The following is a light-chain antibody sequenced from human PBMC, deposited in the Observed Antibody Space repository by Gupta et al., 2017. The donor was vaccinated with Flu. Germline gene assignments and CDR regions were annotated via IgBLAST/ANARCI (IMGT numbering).Light chain of an antibody. Sequence: TSSDVGGYNYVSWYQQHPGKAHKLMIYEVSNRPSGVSNRFSGSKSGNTASLTISGLQAEDEADYYCSSYTSSSTRVFGGGTKLTVL. CDR1: SSDVGGYNY. CDR3: SSYTSSSTRV. V-gene: IGLV2-14*01. J-gene: IGLJ3*02. CDR2: EVS.